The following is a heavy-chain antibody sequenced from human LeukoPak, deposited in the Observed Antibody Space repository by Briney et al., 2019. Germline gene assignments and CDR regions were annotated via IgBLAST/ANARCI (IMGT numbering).Heavy chain of an antibody. J-gene: IGHJ3*02. CDR2: IKQDGSEK. V-gene: IGHV3-7*02. CDR1: GVMFPSYW. CDR3: AGGPGHGFDI. Sequence: GGSLRLSCAASGVMFPSYWMTWVRQAPGKGLEWVANIKQDGSEKYYVDSVKGRFTISRDISKNTLYLQMNSLRAEDTAVYYCAGGPGHGFDIWGQGTMVTVSS.